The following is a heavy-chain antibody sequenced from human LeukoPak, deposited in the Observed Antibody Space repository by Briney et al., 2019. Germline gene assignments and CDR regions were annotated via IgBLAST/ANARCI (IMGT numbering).Heavy chain of an antibody. CDR2: ISGSGGST. V-gene: IGHV3-23*01. D-gene: IGHD6-19*01. Sequence: PGGSLRLSCAASGFTLSSYWMSWVRQAPGKGLEWVSAISGSGGSTYYADSVKGRFTISRDNSKNTLYLQMNSLRAEDTAVYYCAKDRWASGIAVAGIDYWGQGTLVTVSS. CDR3: AKDRWASGIAVAGIDY. J-gene: IGHJ4*02. CDR1: GFTLSSYW.